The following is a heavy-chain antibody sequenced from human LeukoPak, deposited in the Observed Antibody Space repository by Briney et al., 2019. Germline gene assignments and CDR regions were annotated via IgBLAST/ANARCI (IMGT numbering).Heavy chain of an antibody. Sequence: SQTLSLTCTVSGGSISSGGYYWSWIRQSPGKGLEWIGEINHSGSTNYNPSLKSRVTISVDTSKNQFSLKLGSVTASDTAVYYCARVPDRSGYRFDLWGRGTLVTVSS. V-gene: IGHV4-39*07. J-gene: IGHJ2*01. CDR1: GGSISSGGYY. CDR3: ARVPDRSGYRFDL. D-gene: IGHD3-22*01. CDR2: INHSGST.